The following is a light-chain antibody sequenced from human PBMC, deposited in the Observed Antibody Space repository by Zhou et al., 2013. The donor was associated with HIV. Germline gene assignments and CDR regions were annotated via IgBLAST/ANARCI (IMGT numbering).Light chain of an antibody. CDR1: QSAATN. V-gene: IGKV3D-15*01. J-gene: IGKJ5*01. CDR2: ATS. Sequence: EIVMTQSPAILSVSPGERATLSCRASQSAATNLAWYQQKPGQPPKLLIYATSKRASGIPDRFSGSQFGKQYTLTITRMEPEDFAGYYCQQFHLFGQGTRLE. CDR3: QQFHL.